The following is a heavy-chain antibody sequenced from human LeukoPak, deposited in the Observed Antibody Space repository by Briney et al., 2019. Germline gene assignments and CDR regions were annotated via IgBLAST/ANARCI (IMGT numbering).Heavy chain of an antibody. J-gene: IGHJ4*02. CDR2: ISSSGSTI. Sequence: NPGGSLRLSCAASGFTFSDYYMSWIRQAPGKGLEWVSYISSSGSTIYYADSVRGRFTISRDNAKNSLYLQMNSLRAEDTAVYHCARAPHYYDCSGYRFDYWGQGTLVTVSS. V-gene: IGHV3-11*01. D-gene: IGHD3-22*01. CDR3: ARAPHYYDCSGYRFDY. CDR1: GFTFSDYY.